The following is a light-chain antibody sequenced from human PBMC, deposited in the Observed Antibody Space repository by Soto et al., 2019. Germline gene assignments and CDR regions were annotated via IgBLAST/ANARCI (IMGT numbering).Light chain of an antibody. J-gene: IGKJ1*01. CDR2: LGS. Sequence: DIVMTQSPLSLPVTPGEPASISFRSSQSLRHSNGFNYLDWYLQKPGQSPQLLIYLGSNRASGVPDRFRGSPSGNDFTLHISRLEDEDVGVYYCMQGLQTLRTFGQGTKVDIK. CDR1: QSLRHSNGFNY. CDR3: MQGLQTLRT. V-gene: IGKV2-28*01.